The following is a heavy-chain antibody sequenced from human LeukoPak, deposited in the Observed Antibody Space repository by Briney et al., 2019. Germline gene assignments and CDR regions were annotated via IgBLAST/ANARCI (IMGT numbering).Heavy chain of an antibody. J-gene: IGHJ4*02. CDR1: GFTFRNYG. V-gene: IGHV3-64D*06. CDR3: VKDLNGTWSFDY. Sequence: GGSLRLSCAASGFTFRNYGMHWVRQAPGKGLQYVSSISSNEYDTYYADSVKGRFTISRDNSKNTLFLQMNNLRPEDTAVYYCVKDLNGTWSFDYWGQGTLVTVSS. D-gene: IGHD2-8*01. CDR2: ISSNEYDT.